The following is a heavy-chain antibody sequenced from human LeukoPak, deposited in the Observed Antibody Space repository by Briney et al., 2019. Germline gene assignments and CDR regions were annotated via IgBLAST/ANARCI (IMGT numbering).Heavy chain of an antibody. CDR3: TTDQGWRWPTYDY. Sequence: GGSLRLSCVASGFTFSSYAMSWVRQAPGKGLEWVGRIKSKTDGGTTDYAAPVKGRFTISRDDSKNTLYLQMNSLKTEDTAVYYCTTDQGWRWPTYDYWGQGTLVTVSS. CDR1: GFTFSSYA. D-gene: IGHD6-13*01. J-gene: IGHJ4*02. V-gene: IGHV3-15*01. CDR2: IKSKTDGGTT.